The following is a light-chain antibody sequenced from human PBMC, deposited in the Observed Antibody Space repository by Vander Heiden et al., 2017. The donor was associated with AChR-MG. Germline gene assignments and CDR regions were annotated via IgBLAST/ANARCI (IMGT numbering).Light chain of an antibody. CDR3: QSYDSSLSGWV. V-gene: IGLV1-40*01. CDR2: NND. Sequence: QSVLTQPPSVSGAPGQRVTISCTGSSPNIGAGYDVHWYQQFAGTAPKGLIYNNDNRPSGVPDRFSGSKSGTSAALAITGLQAEDEADYYCQSYDSSLSGWVFGGRTKVTVL. CDR1: SPNIGAGYD. J-gene: IGLJ3*02.